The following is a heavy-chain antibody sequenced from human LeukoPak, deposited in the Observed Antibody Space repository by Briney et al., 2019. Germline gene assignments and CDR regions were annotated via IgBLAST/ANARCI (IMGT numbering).Heavy chain of an antibody. V-gene: IGHV4-34*01. CDR1: GGSFSGYY. Sequence: SETLSLTCAVYGGSFSGYYWSWIRRPPGKGLEWIGEINHSGSTNYNPSLKSRVTISVDTSKNQFSLKLSSVTAADTAVYYCARRHCSSTSCPNWFDPWGQGTLVTVSS. D-gene: IGHD2-2*01. J-gene: IGHJ5*02. CDR2: INHSGST. CDR3: ARRHCSSTSCPNWFDP.